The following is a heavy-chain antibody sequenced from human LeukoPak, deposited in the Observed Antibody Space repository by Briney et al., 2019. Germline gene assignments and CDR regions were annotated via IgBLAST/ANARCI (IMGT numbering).Heavy chain of an antibody. J-gene: IGHJ5*02. D-gene: IGHD1-7*01. Sequence: GGSLRLSCAASGFSFSSYWMNWVRQAPGKGLEWVANIKEDGSDKYYVDSVKGRFTISRDNAKNSLYLQMNSLRAEDTAVYYCARGTNSAFDPWGQGTLVTVSS. CDR3: ARGTNSAFDP. CDR2: IKEDGSDK. V-gene: IGHV3-7*04. CDR1: GFSFSSYW.